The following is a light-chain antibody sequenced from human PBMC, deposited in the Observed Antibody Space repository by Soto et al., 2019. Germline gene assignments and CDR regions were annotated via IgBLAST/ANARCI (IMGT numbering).Light chain of an antibody. J-gene: IGKJ4*01. Sequence: DIQLTQSPSTLSASVGDRVTITCRASQSINSWLAWYQQKPGKAPKLLVYKAPSLETGVPSRFSGSGSGTEFPLTISTLQPDDFATYYCQQYEAYPLTFGGGTKVEI. CDR2: KAP. CDR3: QQYEAYPLT. CDR1: QSINSW. V-gene: IGKV1-5*03.